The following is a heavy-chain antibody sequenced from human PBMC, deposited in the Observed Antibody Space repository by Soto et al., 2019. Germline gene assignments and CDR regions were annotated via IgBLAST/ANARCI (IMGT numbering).Heavy chain of an antibody. V-gene: IGHV4-30-2*01. CDR1: GGSISSGGYS. Sequence: PSETLSLTCAVSGGSISSGGYSWSWIRQPPGKGLEWIGYMYHSGSTYYNPSLKSRVTLSVDTSKNFFSLNLSSLTAADTAVFYCAKTTYYYGSGSYYRWFDPWGHGTLVTVS. J-gene: IGHJ5*02. CDR2: MYHSGST. CDR3: AKTTYYYGSGSYYRWFDP. D-gene: IGHD3-10*01.